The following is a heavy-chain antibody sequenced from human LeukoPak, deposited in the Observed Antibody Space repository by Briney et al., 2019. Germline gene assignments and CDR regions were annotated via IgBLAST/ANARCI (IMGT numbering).Heavy chain of an antibody. CDR1: GFTFSSYG. CDR3: AKFALSGLDSSGYYSFLLGEYFQH. J-gene: IGHJ1*01. V-gene: IGHV3-23*01. Sequence: PGGSLRLSCAASGFTFSSYGMSWVRQAPGKGLEWVSAISGSGGSTYYADSVKGRFTISRDNSKNTLYLQMNSLRAEDTAVYYCAKFALSGLDSSGYYSFLLGEYFQHWGQGTLVTVSS. D-gene: IGHD3-22*01. CDR2: ISGSGGST.